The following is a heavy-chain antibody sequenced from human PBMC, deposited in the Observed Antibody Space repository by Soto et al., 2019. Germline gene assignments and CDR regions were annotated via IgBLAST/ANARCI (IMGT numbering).Heavy chain of an antibody. D-gene: IGHD1-1*01. Sequence: QMQLQQWGAGLLKASETLSLTCSVSGGSFSGYYLAWIRQPPGKGLEWIGEINHAGSTKYHPSLKSRVVLSVDLSNTHFSLGLRSVTAADTAVYFCARQSGPAYRYGMDIWGQGTTVTVSS. CDR3: ARQSGPAYRYGMDI. V-gene: IGHV4-34*02. CDR2: INHAGST. J-gene: IGHJ6*02. CDR1: GGSFSGYY.